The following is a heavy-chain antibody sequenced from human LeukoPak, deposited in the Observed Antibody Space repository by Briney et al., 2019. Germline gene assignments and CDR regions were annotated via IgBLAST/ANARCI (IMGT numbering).Heavy chain of an antibody. CDR1: GCTFSSYW. V-gene: IGHV3-7*01. CDR3: ARDPRNYDSSGYLIDWFDP. J-gene: IGHJ5*02. D-gene: IGHD3-22*01. CDR2: IKQDGSEK. Sequence: GGSLRLSWAASGCTFSSYWMSWVRQAPGKGLEWVANIKQDGSEKYYVDSVKGRFTISRDNAKNSLYLQMNSLRAEDTAVYYCARDPRNYDSSGYLIDWFDPWGQGTLVTVSA.